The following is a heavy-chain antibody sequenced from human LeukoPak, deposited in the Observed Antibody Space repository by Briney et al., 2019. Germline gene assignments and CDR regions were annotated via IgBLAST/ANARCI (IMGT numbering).Heavy chain of an antibody. J-gene: IGHJ5*02. CDR3: ASCSSGWYWFDP. V-gene: IGHV1-69*13. CDR2: IIPIFGTA. CDR1: GGTFSSYA. Sequence: ASVKVSCKASGGTFSSYAISWVRQAPGQGLEWMGGIIPIFGTANYAQKFQGRVTITADESTSTAYMELSSLRSEDTAVYYCASCSSGWYWFDPWGQGTLVTVSS. D-gene: IGHD6-19*01.